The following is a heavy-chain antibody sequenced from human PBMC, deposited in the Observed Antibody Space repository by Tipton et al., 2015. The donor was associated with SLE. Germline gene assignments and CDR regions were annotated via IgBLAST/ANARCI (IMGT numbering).Heavy chain of an antibody. J-gene: IGHJ4*02. Sequence: SLRLSCVGSGFTFSNYAMTWVRQAPGKGLEWVSSISSSGSYTYYADSLKGRFTISRDNARNSLYLQMNSLRAEDTAVYYCARKNYYDDSGYTDYWGQGTLVTVSS. CDR3: ARKNYYDDSGYTDY. V-gene: IGHV3-21*01. D-gene: IGHD3-22*01. CDR2: ISSSGSYT. CDR1: GFTFSNYA.